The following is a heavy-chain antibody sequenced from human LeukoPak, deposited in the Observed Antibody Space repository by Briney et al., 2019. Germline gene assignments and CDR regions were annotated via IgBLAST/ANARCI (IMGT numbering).Heavy chain of an antibody. J-gene: IGHJ3*02. D-gene: IGHD3-22*01. Sequence: GGSLRLSCAASGFTFSSYAMHWVRQAPGKGLEWVAVISYDGSNKYYADSVKGRFTISRDNSKNTLYLQMNSLRAEDTAVYYCAETTGYYYDSSGPDAFDIWGQGTMVTVSS. CDR3: AETTGYYYDSSGPDAFDI. CDR2: ISYDGSNK. V-gene: IGHV3-30*04. CDR1: GFTFSSYA.